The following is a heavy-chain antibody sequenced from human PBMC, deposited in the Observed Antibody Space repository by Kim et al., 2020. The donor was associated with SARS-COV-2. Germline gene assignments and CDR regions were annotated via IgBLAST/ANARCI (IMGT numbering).Heavy chain of an antibody. D-gene: IGHD1-26*01. V-gene: IGHV3-30*01. CDR3: ARTDGSYSGDAFDV. Sequence: DTVEGRFTSTRDKSRNTLYVQMNILRAEDTAVYYCARTDGSYSGDAFDVWGQGTMVTVSS. J-gene: IGHJ3*01.